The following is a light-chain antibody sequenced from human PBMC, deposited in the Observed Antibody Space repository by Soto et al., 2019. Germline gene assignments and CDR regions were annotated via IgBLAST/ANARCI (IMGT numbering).Light chain of an antibody. J-gene: IGKJ1*01. V-gene: IGKV3-11*01. CDR2: DES. CDR1: QSFSSY. CDR3: KQRSNSWT. Sequence: EIAFTLSLATLYLPPRARATLSCRASQSFSSYLAWYQQKPGQAPRLLIYDESNRATGIPARFSGSGSGTDFTLTISSLEPEDFAVYYRKQRSNSWTLGQGTQGDI.